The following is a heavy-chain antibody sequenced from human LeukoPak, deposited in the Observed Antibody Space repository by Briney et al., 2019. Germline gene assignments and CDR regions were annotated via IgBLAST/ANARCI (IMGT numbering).Heavy chain of an antibody. CDR1: GYTFTGYY. V-gene: IGHV1-2*02. CDR3: ARDLEGYHYGSGNYPQ. Sequence: ASVKVSCKASGYTFTGYYIHWLRQAPGQGLEWMGFINPNSGGTNYAQKFQGRVTITRDTSISTAYMELSSLRSDDTAVYYCARDLEGYHYGSGNYPQWGQGTLITVSS. CDR2: INPNSGGT. D-gene: IGHD3-10*01. J-gene: IGHJ4*02.